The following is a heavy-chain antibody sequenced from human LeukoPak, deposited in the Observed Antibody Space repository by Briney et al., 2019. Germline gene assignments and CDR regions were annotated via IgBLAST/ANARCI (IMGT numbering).Heavy chain of an antibody. J-gene: IGHJ4*02. D-gene: IGHD6-19*01. CDR2: MYQDGSEK. CDR3: ARDSLGMAVAGTDY. CDR1: GFIFSSYW. Sequence: GGSLRLSCAASGFIFSSYWVTWVRQAPGKGLEWVANMYQDGSEKYYVDSVKGRFTISRDNAKNSLYLQMNSLRAEDTAVYYCARDSLGMAVAGTDYWGQGTLVTVSS. V-gene: IGHV3-7*01.